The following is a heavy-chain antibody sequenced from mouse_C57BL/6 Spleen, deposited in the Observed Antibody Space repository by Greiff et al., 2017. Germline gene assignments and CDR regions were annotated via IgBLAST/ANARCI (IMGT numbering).Heavy chain of an antibody. V-gene: IGHV1-18*01. D-gene: IGHD2-2*01. CDR1: GYTFTDYN. Sequence: ESGPELVKPGASVKIPCKASGYTFTDYNMDWVKQSHGKSLEWMGDINPNNGGTIYNQKFKGKATLTVDKSSSTAYMELRSLTSEDTAVYYCARQARYGYYFDYWGQGTTRTVSS. CDR3: ARQARYGYYFDY. CDR2: INPNNGGT. J-gene: IGHJ2*01.